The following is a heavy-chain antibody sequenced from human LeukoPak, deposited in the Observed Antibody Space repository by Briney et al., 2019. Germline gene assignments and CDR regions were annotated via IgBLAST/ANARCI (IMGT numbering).Heavy chain of an antibody. J-gene: IGHJ3*01. Sequence: GGSLRLSCAASGFTFSSYWMNWARQAPGKGLEWVASINHNGNVNYYVDSVKGRFTISRDNAKNSLYLQMSNLRAEDTAVYFCARGGGLDVWGQGTRVTVSS. CDR2: INHNGNVN. V-gene: IGHV3-7*03. D-gene: IGHD2-15*01. CDR1: GFTFSSYW. CDR3: ARGGGLDV.